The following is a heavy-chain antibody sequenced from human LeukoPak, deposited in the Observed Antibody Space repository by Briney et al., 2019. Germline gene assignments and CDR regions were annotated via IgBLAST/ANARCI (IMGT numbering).Heavy chain of an antibody. CDR3: ARAPQWLPFDY. CDR2: VFHSGRT. D-gene: IGHD6-19*01. CDR1: GGSITNYY. Sequence: SETLSLTCTVSGGSITNYYWTWIRQPPGKGLEWIGYVFHSGRTKYNPSLKSRVTMSADTSKNQFSLKLSSVTAADTAVYYCARAPQWLPFDYWGQGTLVTVSS. J-gene: IGHJ4*02. V-gene: IGHV4-59*08.